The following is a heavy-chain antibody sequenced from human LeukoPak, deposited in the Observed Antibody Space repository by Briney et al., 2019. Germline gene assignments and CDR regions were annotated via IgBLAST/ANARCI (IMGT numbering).Heavy chain of an antibody. V-gene: IGHV3-21*01. CDR1: GFTFISYS. D-gene: IGHD6-19*01. Sequence: GSLRLSCAASGFTFISYSMNWVRQAPGKGLEWVSSISSSSSYIYYADSVKGRFTISRDNAKNSLYLQMNSLRAEDTAVYYCARGGVYSSGWYVGYWGQGTLVTVSS. J-gene: IGHJ4*02. CDR3: ARGGVYSSGWYVGY. CDR2: ISSSSSYI.